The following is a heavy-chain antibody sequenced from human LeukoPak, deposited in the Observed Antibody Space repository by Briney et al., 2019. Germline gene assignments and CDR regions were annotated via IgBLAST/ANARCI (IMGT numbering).Heavy chain of an antibody. CDR3: ARVGATRGFLGY. CDR2: INHSGST. J-gene: IGHJ4*02. D-gene: IGHD1-26*01. CDR1: GGSFSGYY. Sequence: PSETLSLTCAVYGGSFSGYYWSWIRQPPGKGLEWIGEINHSGSTYYNPSLKSRVTISVDTSKNQFSLKLSSVTAADTAVYYCARVGATRGFLGYWGQGTLVTVSS. V-gene: IGHV4-34*01.